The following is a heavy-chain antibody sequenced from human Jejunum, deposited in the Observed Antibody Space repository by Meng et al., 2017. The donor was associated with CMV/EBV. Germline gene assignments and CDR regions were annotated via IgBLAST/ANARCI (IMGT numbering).Heavy chain of an antibody. CDR3: SSAPGDY. CDR1: GYSFSDSY. J-gene: IGHJ4*02. V-gene: IGHV1-2*02. Sequence: QVSCKASGYSFSDSYMNWVRQAPGQGLEWMGWINPKTGGTDYAQKFQGRVTLTRDTSITTVYMELSNLKSDDSAVYYCSSAPGDYWGQGTLVTVSS. D-gene: IGHD1-14*01. CDR2: INPKTGGT.